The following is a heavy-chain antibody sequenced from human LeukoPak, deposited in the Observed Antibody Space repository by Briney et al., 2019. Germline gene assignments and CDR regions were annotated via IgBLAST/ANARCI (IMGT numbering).Heavy chain of an antibody. CDR2: ISSSGSTI. J-gene: IGHJ4*02. Sequence: GSLRLSCAASGFTFSDYYMSWIRQAPGKGLEWVSYISSSGSTIYYADPVKGRFTISRDNAKNSLYLQMNSLRAEDTAVYYCARVTYGDYLPDYWGQGTLVTVSS. V-gene: IGHV3-11*01. CDR1: GFTFSDYY. D-gene: IGHD4-17*01. CDR3: ARVTYGDYLPDY.